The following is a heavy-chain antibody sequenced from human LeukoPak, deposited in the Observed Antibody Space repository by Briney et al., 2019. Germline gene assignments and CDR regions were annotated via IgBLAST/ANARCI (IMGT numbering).Heavy chain of an antibody. J-gene: IGHJ4*02. CDR3: TRLPRETAGDY. D-gene: IGHD1-14*01. CDR2: IHPDSSDK. Sequence: PGGSLRLSCEASGFTFRHSWLSWIRQTPGKGLEWVANIHPDSSDKFYEDSMEGRFTISRDNTKNSLYLQIDNARLDDTGLYYCTRLPRETAGDYWGQGVPVIVSS. V-gene: IGHV3-7*03. CDR1: GFTFRHSW.